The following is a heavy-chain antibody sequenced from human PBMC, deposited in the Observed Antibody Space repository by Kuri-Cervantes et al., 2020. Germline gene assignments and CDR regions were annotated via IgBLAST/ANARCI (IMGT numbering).Heavy chain of an antibody. CDR1: GYTFTGYY. Sequence: GESLKISCKASGYTFTGYYIYWVRQAPGQGLEWMGWINPNSGGTNYAQKFQGRVTMTRDTSISTAYMELNWLRSDDTAVYYCARGTGRVLRSDAFDIWGQGTMVTVSS. CDR2: INPNSGGT. D-gene: IGHD1/OR15-1a*01. V-gene: IGHV1-2*02. J-gene: IGHJ3*02. CDR3: ARGTGRVLRSDAFDI.